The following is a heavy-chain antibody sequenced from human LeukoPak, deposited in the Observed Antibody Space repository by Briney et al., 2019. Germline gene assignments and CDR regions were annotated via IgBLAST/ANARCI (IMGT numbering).Heavy chain of an antibody. CDR2: IGESDGRT. CDR1: GFTVTTLA. V-gene: IGHV3-23*01. J-gene: IGHJ4*02. D-gene: IGHD1-26*01. CDR3: AKGPTDSCWEKLHD. Sequence: PGGSLRLSCAASGFTVTTLAMTWVRQAPGKGLEWVSVIGESDGRTYYADSVKGRVTISRDESKNTLYLQMNSLRAEDTAVYYCAKGPTDSCWEKLHDWGQGTLVTVSS.